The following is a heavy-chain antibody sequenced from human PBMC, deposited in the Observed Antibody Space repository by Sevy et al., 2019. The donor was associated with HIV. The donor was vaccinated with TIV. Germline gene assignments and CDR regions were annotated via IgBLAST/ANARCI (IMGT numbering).Heavy chain of an antibody. CDR2: IDPSDSYT. Sequence: GESLKISCKGSGYSFTSYWISWVRQMPGKGLEWMGRIDPSDSYTNYSPSFQGHVTISVDKSISTAYLQWSSLKASDTAMYYCARHPYCSGGSCYPRWFDPWGQGTLVTVSS. CDR1: GYSFTSYW. CDR3: ARHPYCSGGSCYPRWFDP. D-gene: IGHD2-15*01. V-gene: IGHV5-10-1*01. J-gene: IGHJ5*02.